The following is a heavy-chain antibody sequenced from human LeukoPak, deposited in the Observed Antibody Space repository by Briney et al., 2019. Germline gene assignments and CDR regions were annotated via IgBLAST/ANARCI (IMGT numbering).Heavy chain of an antibody. V-gene: IGHV3-23*01. CDR1: GFTFSSYA. Sequence: GGSLRLSCAASGFTFSSYAMSWVRQAPGKGLEWVSAISGSGGSTYYADSVKGRFTISRDNSKNTLYLQMNSLRAEDTAVYYCAKDVALYSGINGDPWGQGTMVTVSS. CDR3: AKDVALYSGINGDP. D-gene: IGHD1-26*01. J-gene: IGHJ3*01. CDR2: ISGSGGST.